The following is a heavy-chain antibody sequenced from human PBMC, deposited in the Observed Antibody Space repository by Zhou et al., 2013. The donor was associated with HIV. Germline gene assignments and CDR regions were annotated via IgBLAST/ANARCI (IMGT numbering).Heavy chain of an antibody. J-gene: IGHJ4*02. CDR1: GFTFSSYW. CDR3: ARGGFLGIGQRFDY. Sequence: EVQLVESGGGLVQPGGSLRLSCAASGFTFSSYWMSWVRQAPGKGLEWVANIKQDGSEKYYVDSVKGRFTISRDNAKNSLYLQMNSLRVEDMAVYYCARGGFLGIGQRFDYWGQGTLVTVSS. D-gene: IGHD3-3*01. CDR2: IKQDGSEK. V-gene: IGHV3-7*01.